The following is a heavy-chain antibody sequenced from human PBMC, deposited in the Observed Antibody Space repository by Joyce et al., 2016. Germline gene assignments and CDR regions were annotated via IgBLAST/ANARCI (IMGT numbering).Heavy chain of an antibody. CDR2: IKSDESGT. CDR3: AREGGGRRTWFDP. J-gene: IGHJ5*02. Sequence: EEQLVESGGGLVQPGGSLRLSCAASGFIFSDYWMHWLRQSPGKGPVWVSRIKSDESGTAYADSVKGRFTISRDNAKSMLYLQMNSLRVEDTGVYYCAREGGGRRTWFDPWGQGILVTVAS. D-gene: IGHD2-15*01. CDR1: GFIFSDYW. V-gene: IGHV3-74*03.